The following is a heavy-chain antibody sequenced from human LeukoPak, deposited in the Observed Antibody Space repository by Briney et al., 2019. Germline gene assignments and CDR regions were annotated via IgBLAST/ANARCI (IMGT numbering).Heavy chain of an antibody. D-gene: IGHD3-3*01. J-gene: IGHJ4*02. Sequence: SQTLSLTCAISGDSVSSNSAAWNWIRQSPSRGLEWLGRTYYRSKWYNDYAVSVKSRITINPDTSKNQFSLQLNSVTPEDTAVYYCASRPVLRFLEWLQRRGDYFDYWGQGTLVTVSS. CDR1: GDSVSSNSAA. CDR2: TYYRSKWYN. V-gene: IGHV6-1*01. CDR3: ASRPVLRFLEWLQRRGDYFDY.